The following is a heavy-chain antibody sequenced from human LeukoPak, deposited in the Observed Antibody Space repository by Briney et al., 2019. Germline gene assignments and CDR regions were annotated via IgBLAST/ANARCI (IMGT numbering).Heavy chain of an antibody. V-gene: IGHV4-4*02. CDR3: AREGGFYRPLDY. CDR2: VHLDGRT. CDR1: GGSVTSTNW. D-gene: IGHD3-3*01. Sequence: SETLSLTCGVSGGSVTSTNWWTWVRQPPGKGLEWIGEVHLDGRTNNNPSLKSRLTMSVDLSENHVSLKLTSVTAADTAVYYCAREGGFYRPLDYSGQGTLVTVSS. J-gene: IGHJ4*02.